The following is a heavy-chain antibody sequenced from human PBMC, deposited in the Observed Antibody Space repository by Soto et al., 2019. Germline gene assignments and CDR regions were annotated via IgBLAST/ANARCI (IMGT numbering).Heavy chain of an antibody. CDR1: GFTFSDYY. Sequence: QVQLVESGGGLVKPGGSLRLSCAVSGFTFSDYYMTWIRQAPGKGLEWVSYISSSTSHTNYADSVKGRFTISRDNAKKSRFLQMNSLRAADTAVYYCARGRGAAADYFDFWGPGTLVTVSS. CDR3: ARGRGAAADYFDF. CDR2: ISSSTSHT. V-gene: IGHV3-11*05. J-gene: IGHJ4*02. D-gene: IGHD1-26*01.